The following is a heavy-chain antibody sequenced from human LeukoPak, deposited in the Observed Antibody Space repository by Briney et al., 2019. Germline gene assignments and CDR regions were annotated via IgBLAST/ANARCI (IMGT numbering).Heavy chain of an antibody. CDR2: ISWNSAGI. D-gene: IGHD3-16*02. J-gene: IGHJ5*02. CDR1: GFTFDDFA. Sequence: PGGSLRLSCAASGFTFDDFAMHWVRQAPGKGLEWVSGISWNSAGIAYADSVKGRFTISGDNAKNSLYLQMNSLRAEDTALYYCARDKGTYDYVWGSYPNWFDPWGQGTLVTVSS. V-gene: IGHV3-9*01. CDR3: ARDKGTYDYVWGSYPNWFDP.